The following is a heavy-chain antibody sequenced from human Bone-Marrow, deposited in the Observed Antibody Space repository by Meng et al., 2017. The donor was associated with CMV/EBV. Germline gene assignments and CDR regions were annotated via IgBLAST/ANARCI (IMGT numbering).Heavy chain of an antibody. V-gene: IGHV3-30-3*01. CDR2: ISYDGSNK. Sequence: GGSLRLSCAASGFTFSSYAMYWVRQAPGKGLEWVAVISYDGSNKYYADSVKGRFTISRDNSKNTLYLQMNSLRAEDTAVYYCARDRRGPYYYYYYGMAVWGQGPTVPVYS. CDR1: GFTFSSYA. D-gene: IGHD3-10*01. J-gene: IGHJ6*02. CDR3: ARDRRGPYYYYYYGMAV.